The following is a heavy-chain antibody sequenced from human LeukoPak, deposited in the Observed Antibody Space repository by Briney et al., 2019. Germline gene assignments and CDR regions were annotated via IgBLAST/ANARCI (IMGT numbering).Heavy chain of an antibody. D-gene: IGHD3-16*01. J-gene: IGHJ5*02. CDR2: INPNSGGT. CDR3: AKGLWDERPKYDWFAP. CDR1: GYTFTGYY. V-gene: IGHV1-2*02. Sequence: GTVKVSCKASGYTFTGYYMHWVRQAHGQGLVWMGWINPNSGGTNYAQKFHDRVTMTRNTSISTTYIEQSRLRSDDTSIYYCAKGLWDERPKYDWFAPWGQGPLVSVST.